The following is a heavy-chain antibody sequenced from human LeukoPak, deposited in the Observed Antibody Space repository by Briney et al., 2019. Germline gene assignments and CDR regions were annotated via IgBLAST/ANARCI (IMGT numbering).Heavy chain of an antibody. D-gene: IGHD5-18*01. CDR2: ISWNSGSI. Sequence: GGSLRLSCAASGFTFSSYGMHWVRQAPGKGLEWVSGISWNSGSIGYADSVKGRFTISRDNAKNSLYLQMNSLRAEDTALYYCAKKTTAMAGVVQGAFDIWGQGTMVTVSS. CDR3: AKKTTAMAGVVQGAFDI. CDR1: GFTFSSYG. J-gene: IGHJ3*02. V-gene: IGHV3-9*01.